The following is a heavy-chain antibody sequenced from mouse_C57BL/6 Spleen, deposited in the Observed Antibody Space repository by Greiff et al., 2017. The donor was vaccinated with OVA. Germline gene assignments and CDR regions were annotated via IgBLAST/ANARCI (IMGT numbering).Heavy chain of an antibody. CDR2: IYPGDGDT. J-gene: IGHJ4*01. CDR1: GYAFSSYW. V-gene: IGHV1-80*01. Sequence: VQLQESGAELVKPGASVKISCKASGYAFSSYWMNWVKQRPGKGLEWIGQIYPGDGDTNYNGKFKGKATLTADKSSSTAYMQLSSLTSEDSAVYFCAKSGWLLRSMDYWGQGTSVTVSS. D-gene: IGHD2-3*01. CDR3: AKSGWLLRSMDY.